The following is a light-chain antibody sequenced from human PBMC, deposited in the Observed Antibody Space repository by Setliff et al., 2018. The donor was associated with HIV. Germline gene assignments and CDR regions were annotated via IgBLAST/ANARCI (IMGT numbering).Light chain of an antibody. J-gene: IGLJ1*01. CDR2: DVS. CDR1: SSDVGTYNF. V-gene: IGLV2-14*03. Sequence: QSVLTQPASVSGSPGQSITISCTGISSDVGTYNFVSWYQQHPGKAPKLMIYDVSNRPSGVSNRFSGSTSGNTASLTISGLQAEDEADYYCSSYTSSTPLYVFGTGTKGTVL. CDR3: SSYTSSTPLYV.